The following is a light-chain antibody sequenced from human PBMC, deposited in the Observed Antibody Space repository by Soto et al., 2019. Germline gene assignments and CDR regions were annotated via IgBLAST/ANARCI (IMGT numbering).Light chain of an antibody. J-gene: IGKJ2*01. CDR1: QSLLHSNGYNF. Sequence: DIVMTQSPLSLPVTPGEPASISCRSSQSLLHSNGYNFLGWYLQKPGQSPQLLIYVGSNRPSGVPNRFSGSGSGTDITLKISRVEAEDVGVYSCMQAIRPPYTFGQRTNLEIK. CDR3: MQAIRPPYT. V-gene: IGKV2-28*01. CDR2: VGS.